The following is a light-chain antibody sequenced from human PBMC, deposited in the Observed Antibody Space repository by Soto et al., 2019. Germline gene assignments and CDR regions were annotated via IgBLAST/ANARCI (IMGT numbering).Light chain of an antibody. CDR2: GAS. V-gene: IGKV3-20*01. Sequence: TQSNGPLSFPPEKSSTLAGTARQSVSSSYLAWYQQKPGQAPRLLIYGASSRATGIPDRFSGSGSGTDFTLTISRLEPEDFAVYYCQQYGSSPRTFGQGTRLEIK. CDR1: QSVSSSY. CDR3: QQYGSSPRT. J-gene: IGKJ5*01.